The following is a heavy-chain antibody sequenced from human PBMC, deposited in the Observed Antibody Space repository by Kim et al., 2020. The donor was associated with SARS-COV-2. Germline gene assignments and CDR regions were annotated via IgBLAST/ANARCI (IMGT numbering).Heavy chain of an antibody. CDR3: ARGSGFDCSSTSCYLHYYYYGMDV. J-gene: IGHJ6*02. D-gene: IGHD2-2*01. CDR2: INHSGST. Sequence: SETLSLTCAVYGGSFSGYYWSWIRQPPGKGLEWIGEINHSGSTNYNPSLKSRVTISVDTSKNQFSLKLSSVTAADTAVYYCARGSGFDCSSTSCYLHYYYYGMDVWGQGTTVTVSS. V-gene: IGHV4-34*01. CDR1: GGSFSGYY.